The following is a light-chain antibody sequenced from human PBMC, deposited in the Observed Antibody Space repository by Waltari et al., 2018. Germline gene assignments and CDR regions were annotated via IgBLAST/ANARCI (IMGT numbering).Light chain of an antibody. V-gene: IGKV3-15*01. CDR2: GAS. CDR1: RSISIN. Sequence: EVVMTQSPATLSVSPGGRATLSCRASRSISINLVWYQQRPGQPPRLLIDGASTRATDSPARFSGSVSGTEFTLTISSLQSEDAAVYYCQQFNDWPRTFGQGTKVEVK. J-gene: IGKJ1*01. CDR3: QQFNDWPRT.